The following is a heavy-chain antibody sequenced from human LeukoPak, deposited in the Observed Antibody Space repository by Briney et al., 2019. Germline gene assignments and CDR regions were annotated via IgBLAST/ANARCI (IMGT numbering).Heavy chain of an antibody. J-gene: IGHJ4*02. CDR2: IYTTGNT. CDR1: GGSISSYY. D-gene: IGHD3-3*01. CDR3: ARDARGWSGFDY. V-gene: IGHV4-4*07. Sequence: SETLSLTCSVSGGSISSYYWSWIRQPAGKGREWIGRIYTTGNTDYNPSLKSRVTMSVDTSKNQFSLNLSSVTAADSAVYYCARDARGWSGFDYWGQGTLVTVSS.